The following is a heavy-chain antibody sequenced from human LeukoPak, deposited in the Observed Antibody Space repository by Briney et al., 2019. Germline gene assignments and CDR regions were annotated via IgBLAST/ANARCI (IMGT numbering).Heavy chain of an antibody. V-gene: IGHV3-7*01. D-gene: IGHD3-10*01. CDR1: GFTFSSYW. CDR3: ARDQGDLWFGEFGH. Sequence: QPGGSLRLSCAASGFTFSSYWMSWVRQAPGKGLEWVANIKQDGSEKYYVDSVKGRFTISRDNAKNSLYLQMNGLRAEDTAVYYCARDQGDLWFGEFGHWGQGTLVTVSS. J-gene: IGHJ4*02. CDR2: IKQDGSEK.